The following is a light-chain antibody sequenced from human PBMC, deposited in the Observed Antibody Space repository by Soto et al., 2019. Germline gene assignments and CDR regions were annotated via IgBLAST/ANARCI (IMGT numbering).Light chain of an antibody. Sequence: DIQMTQSPSSLSASVGDRVTMTCRASQSISSFLNWYQQKPGKAPKLLIYAASSLQSWVPSRFSGSRSGTDFTLTISSLQPEDFATYYCQQSYSTPTWTFGQGTKVEIK. J-gene: IGKJ1*01. V-gene: IGKV1-39*01. CDR2: AAS. CDR3: QQSYSTPTWT. CDR1: QSISSF.